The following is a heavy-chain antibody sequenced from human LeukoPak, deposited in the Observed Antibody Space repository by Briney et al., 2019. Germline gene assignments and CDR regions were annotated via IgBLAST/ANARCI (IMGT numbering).Heavy chain of an antibody. J-gene: IGHJ4*02. D-gene: IGHD2-2*01. CDR3: ARAPHCSSTSCYWGYFDY. CDR2: ISSSSSYI. Sequence: GESLRLSCAASGFTFSSYSMNWVRQAPGKGLEWVSSISSSSSYIYYADSVKGRFTISRDNAKNSLYLQMNSLRAEDTAVYYCARAPHCSSTSCYWGYFDYWGQGTLVTVSS. CDR1: GFTFSSYS. V-gene: IGHV3-21*01.